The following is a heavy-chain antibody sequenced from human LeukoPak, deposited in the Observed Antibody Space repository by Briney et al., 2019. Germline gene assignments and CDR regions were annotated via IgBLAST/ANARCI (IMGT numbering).Heavy chain of an antibody. J-gene: IGHJ6*02. CDR2: IYFGRSP. CDR1: GVSISSSDYN. V-gene: IGHV4-39*07. CDR3: ARLTWRDPGWPYYGMDV. D-gene: IGHD6-19*01. Sequence: SETLSLTCSVSGVSISSSDYNWGWIRQPPGKGLEWIGSIYFGRSPVYNPSLKSRVTISVDTSKNQFSLKLSSVTAADTAVYYCARLTWRDPGWPYYGMDVWGQGTTVTVSS.